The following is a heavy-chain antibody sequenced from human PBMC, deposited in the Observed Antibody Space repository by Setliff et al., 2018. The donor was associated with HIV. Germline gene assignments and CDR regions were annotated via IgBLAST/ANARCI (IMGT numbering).Heavy chain of an antibody. CDR3: ARGTAYYNFWSGYSQDYYYYMDV. D-gene: IGHD3-3*01. V-gene: IGHV4-39*07. CDR2: INHSGST. CDR1: GASISSSSHH. J-gene: IGHJ6*03. Sequence: KSSETLSLTCTVSGASISSSSHHWAWIRQPPGKGPEWIGEINHSGSTKYNPSLKSRVTISVDTSKNQFSLKLSSVTAADTAVYYCARGTAYYNFWSGYSQDYYYYMDVWGKGTTVTVSS.